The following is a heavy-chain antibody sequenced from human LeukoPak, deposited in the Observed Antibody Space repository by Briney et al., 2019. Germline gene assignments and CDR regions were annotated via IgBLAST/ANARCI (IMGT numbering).Heavy chain of an antibody. D-gene: IGHD3-22*01. CDR2: FDPEDGET. Sequence: ASVKVSCKVSGYTLTELSMHWVRQAPGKGLERMGGFDPEDGETIYAQKFQGRVTMTEDTSTDTAYMELSSLRSEDTAVYYCATADYDSSGHREYYFDYWGQGTLATVSS. V-gene: IGHV1-24*01. J-gene: IGHJ4*02. CDR1: GYTLTELS. CDR3: ATADYDSSGHREYYFDY.